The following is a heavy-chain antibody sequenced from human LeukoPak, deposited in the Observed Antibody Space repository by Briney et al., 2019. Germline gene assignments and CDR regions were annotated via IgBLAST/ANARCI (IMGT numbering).Heavy chain of an antibody. V-gene: IGHV4-39*07. CDR3: ARVWQLGPPPYYYFYYMDV. CDR1: GGSISSSNYY. D-gene: IGHD6-6*01. J-gene: IGHJ6*03. CDR2: IFYTGNT. Sequence: SETLSLTCTVSGGSISSSNYYWGWIRQPPGKGLEWIGTIFYTGNTYYNPSLKSRVTISVDTSKNQFSLKLSSVTAADTAVYYCARVWQLGPPPYYYFYYMDVWGKGTTVTVSS.